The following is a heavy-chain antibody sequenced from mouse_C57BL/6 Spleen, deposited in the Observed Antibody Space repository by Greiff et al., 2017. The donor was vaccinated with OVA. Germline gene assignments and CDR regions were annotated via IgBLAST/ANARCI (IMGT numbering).Heavy chain of an antibody. Sequence: QVQLQQPGAELVKPGASVKMSCKASGYTFTSYWITWVKQRPGQGLEWIGDIYPGSGSTNYNEKFKSKATLTVDTSSSTAYMQLSSLTSEDSAVYYGARSGKTASYWYFDDWGTGTTVTVSS. D-gene: IGHD3-1*01. V-gene: IGHV1-55*01. CDR2: IYPGSGST. CDR3: ARSGKTASYWYFDD. J-gene: IGHJ1*03. CDR1: GYTFTSYW.